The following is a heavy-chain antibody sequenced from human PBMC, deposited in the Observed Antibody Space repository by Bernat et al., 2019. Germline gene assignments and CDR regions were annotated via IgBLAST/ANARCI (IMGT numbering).Heavy chain of an antibody. CDR2: LNTIFGTA. D-gene: IGHD4-17*01. J-gene: IGHJ3*02. CDR3: ARVLREFSPTVAFDI. CDR1: GCTFSSYA. Sequence: QVQLVQSGAEVKKPGPSVKVSCKASGCTFSSYASSWVRQAPGQGLEWMGGLNTIFGTANYAQKFQGRVTVASDESTSTAYIELSSLGSDDTGVYCCARVLREFSPTVAFDIWGRWTMVTVSS. V-gene: IGHV1-69*01.